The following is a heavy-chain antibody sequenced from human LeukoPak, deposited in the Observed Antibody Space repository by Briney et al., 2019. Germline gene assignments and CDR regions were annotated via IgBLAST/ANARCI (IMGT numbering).Heavy chain of an antibody. CDR2: IYYGDSED. CDR1: GYTFTSYW. Sequence: GSLKTSCKGSGYTFTSYWIGWVRQMPGEGVEGMGIIYYGDSEDRLSTFLEGQVTISDEKSITTAFLQWSSLEASDTAMYYCAIHHSPYYSGGTCRVGWGQGTLVTVSS. D-gene: IGHD2-15*01. J-gene: IGHJ4*02. CDR3: AIHHSPYYSGGTCRVG. V-gene: IGHV5-51*01.